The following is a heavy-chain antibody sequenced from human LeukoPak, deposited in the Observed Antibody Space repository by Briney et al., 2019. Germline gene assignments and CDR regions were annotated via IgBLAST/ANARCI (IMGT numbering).Heavy chain of an antibody. CDR1: GGSISSSSCY. Sequence: PSETLSLTCTVSGGSISSSSCYWGWIRQPPGKGLEWIGSIYYSGSTYYNPSLKSRVTISVDTSKNQFSLKLSSVTAADTAVYYCARQEDYDRLDYWGQGTLVTVSS. CDR3: ARQEDYDRLDY. D-gene: IGHD3-22*01. CDR2: IYYSGST. V-gene: IGHV4-39*01. J-gene: IGHJ4*02.